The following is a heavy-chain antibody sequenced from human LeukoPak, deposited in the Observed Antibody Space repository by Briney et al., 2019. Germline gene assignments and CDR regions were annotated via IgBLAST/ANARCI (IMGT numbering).Heavy chain of an antibody. Sequence: PSETLSLTCAVYGGFFSDYYWSWIRQPPGKGLEWIGEINHSGSTNYNPSLKSRVTISVDTSKNQFSLKLSSVTAADTAVYYCAARKLWFGELLWSYWGQGTLVTVSS. D-gene: IGHD3-10*01. CDR1: GGFFSDYY. J-gene: IGHJ4*02. V-gene: IGHV4-34*01. CDR3: AARKLWFGELLWSY. CDR2: INHSGST.